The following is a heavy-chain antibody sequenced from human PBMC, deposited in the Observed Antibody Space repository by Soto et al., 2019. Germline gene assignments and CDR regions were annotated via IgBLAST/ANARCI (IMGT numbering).Heavy chain of an antibody. CDR1: GGSVSSGDYY. CDR2: IYYSGNT. Sequence: TLSLTCTVSGGSVSSGDYYWSWIRQPPGKGLEWIGYIYYSGNTYYNPSLTSRVTISVDTSKNQFSLKLSSVTAADTAVYYCARSGPLYDSTGFYWYFDLWGRGTLVTVSS. CDR3: ARSGPLYDSTGFYWYFDL. V-gene: IGHV4-30-4*01. J-gene: IGHJ2*01. D-gene: IGHD3-22*01.